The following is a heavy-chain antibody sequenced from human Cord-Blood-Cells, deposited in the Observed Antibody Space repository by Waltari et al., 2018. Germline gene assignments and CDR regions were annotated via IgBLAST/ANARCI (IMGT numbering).Heavy chain of an antibody. Sequence: DVLPAEFGGVLVQPAASLRLSCAVSGFTSSTAWMSWVRQAPGKGLEWGGGITRNTDVGTTDDAARLKGRFTRAGDDSRDTLELQMNRLNTEVTAVWCCTAAHYWGQVARVTVAS. J-gene: IGHJ4*02. V-gene: IGHV3-15*01. CDR1: GFTSSTAW. CDR3: TAAHY. D-gene: IGHD6-25*01. CDR2: ITRNTDVGTT.